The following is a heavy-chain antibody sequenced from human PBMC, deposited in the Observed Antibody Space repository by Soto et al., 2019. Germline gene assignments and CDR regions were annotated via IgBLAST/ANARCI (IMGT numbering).Heavy chain of an antibody. CDR2: SSAHNGNT. V-gene: IGHV1-18*01. CDR1: GYAFTTYG. D-gene: IGHD1-1*01. CDR3: ARGRYGDY. Sequence: QVHLVQSGAEVKKPGASVKVSCQGSGYAFTTYGITWVRQAPGQGLEWMGWSSAHNGNTNYAQKLQGRVTVTRDTSTSTAYMELRSLRYDDSAVYSCARGRYGDYWGQGALVTVSS. J-gene: IGHJ4*02.